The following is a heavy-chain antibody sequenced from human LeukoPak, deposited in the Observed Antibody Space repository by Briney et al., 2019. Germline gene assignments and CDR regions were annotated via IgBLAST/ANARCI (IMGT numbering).Heavy chain of an antibody. CDR2: ISSSSSYI. D-gene: IGHD6-13*01. CDR3: VREASGGTKGVSGTFDI. J-gene: IGHJ3*02. Sequence: KAGGSLRLSCTASGFTLSSYAMSWVRQAPGKGLEWVSSISSSSSYIYYADSVKGRFTISRDNAKNSLYLQMNSLRAEDTAVYHCVREASGGTKGVSGTFDIWGQGTLVTVSS. V-gene: IGHV3-21*01. CDR1: GFTLSSYA.